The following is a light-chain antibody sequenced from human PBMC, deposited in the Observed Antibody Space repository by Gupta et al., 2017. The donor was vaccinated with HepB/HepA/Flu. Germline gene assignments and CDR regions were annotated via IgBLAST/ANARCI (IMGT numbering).Light chain of an antibody. Sequence: QTVVTQEPSFSVSPGGTVTLTCGLTSGPVSTTYYPSWYQQIPGQAPRTLIYSTTTRSSGVPDRFSGSILGNKAALTITGAQADDECDYYCVLYTGSGTVVFGGGTKLTVL. CDR2: STT. J-gene: IGLJ3*02. V-gene: IGLV8-61*01. CDR3: VLYTGSGTVV. CDR1: SGPVSTTYY.